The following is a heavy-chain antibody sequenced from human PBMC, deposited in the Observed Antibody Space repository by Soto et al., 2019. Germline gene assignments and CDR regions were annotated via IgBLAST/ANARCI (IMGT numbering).Heavy chain of an antibody. CDR2: IKHSGST. V-gene: IGHV4-34*01. D-gene: IGHD2-15*01. CDR3: AGLGSTYYCNYYMDV. CDR1: GGSFSGYY. J-gene: IGHJ6*02. Sequence: TLSLTCAVYGGSFSGYYWSWIRQPPGKGLEWIGEIKHSGSTNYNPSLKSRVTISVDTSKNQFSLKLSAVTAADTAVYYCAGLGSTYYCNYYMDVGHQETTVPVSS.